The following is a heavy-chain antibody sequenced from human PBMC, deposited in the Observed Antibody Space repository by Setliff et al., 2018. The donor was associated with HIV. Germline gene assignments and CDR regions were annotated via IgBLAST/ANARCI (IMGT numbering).Heavy chain of an antibody. Sequence: ASVKVSCKASGYTFTTYGFNWVRQAPGQGLEGMGWISASSDNTNYAQKFQGRVTLTTDTSKNTVYMELKSLRSDDTAVYFCARGQLDRHLRSDVPFDIWGQGTMVTVSS. CDR2: ISASSDNT. CDR3: ARGQLDRHLRSDVPFDI. D-gene: IGHD1-1*01. J-gene: IGHJ3*02. V-gene: IGHV1-18*01. CDR1: GYTFTTYG.